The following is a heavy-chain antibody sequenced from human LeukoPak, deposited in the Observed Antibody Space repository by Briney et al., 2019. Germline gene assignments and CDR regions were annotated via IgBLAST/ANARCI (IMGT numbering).Heavy chain of an antibody. CDR2: IYHSGST. Sequence: PSETPSLTCTVSGYSISSGYYWGWIRQPPGKGLEWIGSIYHSGSTYYNPSLKSRVTISVDTSKNQFSLKLSSVTAADTAVYYCARDRSYCSGGSCSYYFDYWGQGTLVTVSS. D-gene: IGHD2-15*01. V-gene: IGHV4-38-2*02. J-gene: IGHJ4*02. CDR3: ARDRSYCSGGSCSYYFDY. CDR1: GYSISSGYY.